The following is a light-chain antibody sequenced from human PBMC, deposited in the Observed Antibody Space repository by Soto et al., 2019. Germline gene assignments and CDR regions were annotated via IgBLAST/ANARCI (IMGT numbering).Light chain of an antibody. V-gene: IGKV1-5*03. CDR2: KAS. J-gene: IGKJ1*01. CDR3: QQYNGT. CDR1: QSISNW. Sequence: DIQMTQSPSTLSASVGDRVTITCRASQSISNWLAWYQQKPGKAPKLLIYKASSLESGVPSRFSGSGSGTEFTLTISSLQPDDLATYYCQQYNGTFGQGTKVDIK.